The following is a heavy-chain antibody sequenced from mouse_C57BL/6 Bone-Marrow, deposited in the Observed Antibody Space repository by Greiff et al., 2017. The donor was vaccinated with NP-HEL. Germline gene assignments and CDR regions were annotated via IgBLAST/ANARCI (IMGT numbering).Heavy chain of an antibody. V-gene: IGHV1-63*01. D-gene: IGHD2-1*01. J-gene: IGHJ3*01. CDR2: IYPGGGYT. Sequence: QVQLQQSGAELVRPGTSVKMSCKASGYTFTNYLIGWAKQRPGHGLEWIGDIYPGGGYTNYNEKFKGKATLTADKSSSTAYMQFSSLTSEDSAIYYCALYGNYAWFAYWGQGTLVTVSA. CDR1: GYTFTNYL. CDR3: ALYGNYAWFAY.